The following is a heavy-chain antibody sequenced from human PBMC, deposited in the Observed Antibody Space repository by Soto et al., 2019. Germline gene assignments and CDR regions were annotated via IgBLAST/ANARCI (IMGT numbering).Heavy chain of an antibody. CDR3: ARGGLVITDFYYGLDV. D-gene: IGHD3-9*01. V-gene: IGHV1-69*13. Sequence: SVKVSCKTSGGTFRTTAISWVRQAPGQGLEWLGEITPIFGTPDYAQKFQGRITITADESTSTVYMDLSSLRSEDTAVYYSARGGLVITDFYYGLDVWGPGTTVTVSS. CDR2: ITPIFGTP. CDR1: GGTFRTTA. J-gene: IGHJ6*02.